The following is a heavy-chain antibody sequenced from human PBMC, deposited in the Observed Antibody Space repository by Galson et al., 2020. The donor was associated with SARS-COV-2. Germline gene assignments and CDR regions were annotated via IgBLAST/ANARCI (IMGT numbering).Heavy chain of an antibody. CDR3: ARGGNCSSSCRYSDYCYMDV. CDR1: GFTFNSHW. D-gene: IGHD2-15*01. V-gene: IGHV3-74*01. Sequence: GGSLRLSCAASGFTFNSHWMHWVRQAPGKGLMWVSRISGAGTGTGYADSVKGRFTVYSDNAKNTLYLQINTLRAEDTAVYYCARGGNCSSSCRYSDYCYMDVWGRGTTVTISS. J-gene: IGHJ6*03. CDR2: ISGAGTGT.